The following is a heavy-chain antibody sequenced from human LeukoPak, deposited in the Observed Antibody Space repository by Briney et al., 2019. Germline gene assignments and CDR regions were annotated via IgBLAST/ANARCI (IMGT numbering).Heavy chain of an antibody. CDR2: ISSSSSYI. CDR3: AKDYSNYVPWFDP. V-gene: IGHV3-21*01. Sequence: GGSMRLSCAASGFTFSSYSMNWVRQAPGKGLEWVPSISSSSSYIYYADSVKGRFSISRDNAKNSLYLQMNTLRAEDTAVYYCAKDYSNYVPWFDPWGQGTLVTVSS. J-gene: IGHJ5*02. D-gene: IGHD4-11*01. CDR1: GFTFSSYS.